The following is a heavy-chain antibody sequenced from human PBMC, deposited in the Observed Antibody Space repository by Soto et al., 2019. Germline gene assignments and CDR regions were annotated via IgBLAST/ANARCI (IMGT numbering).Heavy chain of an antibody. CDR1: GYTFTSYR. CDR3: ARDERGSGSYFGRLNWFDP. J-gene: IGHJ5*02. Sequence: ASVKVSCKASGYTFTSYRISWVRQAPGQGIEWMGWISGYTGNTNYAQKVQGRVTLTTDTSTSTAYMELTSLTPDDTAVYYCARDERGSGSYFGRLNWFDPWGQGTLVTVSS. V-gene: IGHV1-18*01. D-gene: IGHD3-10*01. CDR2: ISGYTGNT.